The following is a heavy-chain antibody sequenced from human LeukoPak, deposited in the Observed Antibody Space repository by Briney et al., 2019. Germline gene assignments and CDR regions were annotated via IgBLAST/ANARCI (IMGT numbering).Heavy chain of an antibody. CDR1: GFTFGDYA. V-gene: IGHV3-7*03. CDR3: ASVTGDRLLDY. J-gene: IGHJ4*02. D-gene: IGHD7-27*01. CDR2: IKTDGSET. Sequence: GGSLRLSCTASGFTFGDYAMSWVRQAPGKGLEWVANIKTDGSETHYVDSVKGRFTISRDNAKNSLYLQMNSLRAEDTAVYYCASVTGDRLLDYWGQGTLVTVSS.